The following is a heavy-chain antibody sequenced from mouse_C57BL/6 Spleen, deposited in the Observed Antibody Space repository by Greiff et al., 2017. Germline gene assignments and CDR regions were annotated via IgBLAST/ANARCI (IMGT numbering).Heavy chain of an antibody. V-gene: IGHV5-4*01. Sequence: EVQLVESGGGLVKPGGSLKLSCAASGFTFSSYAMSWVRQTPEKRLEWVATISDGGSYTYYPDNVKGRFTISRDNAKNNLYLQMSHLKSEDTAMYYCARAEDSSGYLYAMDDWGQGTSVTVSS. J-gene: IGHJ4*01. CDR1: GFTFSSYA. CDR2: ISDGGSYT. CDR3: ARAEDSSGYLYAMDD. D-gene: IGHD3-2*02.